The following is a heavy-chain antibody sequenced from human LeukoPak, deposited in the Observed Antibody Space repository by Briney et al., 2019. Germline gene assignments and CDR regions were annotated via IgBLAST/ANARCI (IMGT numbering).Heavy chain of an antibody. CDR1: GGSISSYY. V-gene: IGHV4-59*01. CDR3: ARDQAYYGSGSYYYYYYMDV. Sequence: PSETLSLTCTVSGGSISSYYWSWIRQPPGKGLEWIGYIYYSGSTNYNPSLKSRVTISVDTSKNQFSLKLSSVTAADTAVYYCARDQAYYGSGSYYYYYYMDVWGKGTTVTVSS. CDR2: IYYSGST. J-gene: IGHJ6*03. D-gene: IGHD3-10*01.